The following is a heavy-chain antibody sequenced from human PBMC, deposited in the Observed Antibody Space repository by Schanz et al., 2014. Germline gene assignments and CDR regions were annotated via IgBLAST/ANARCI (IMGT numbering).Heavy chain of an antibody. CDR3: ATCSGGTCHAKPVLDN. CDR1: GGTFVTFF. CDR2: ISLLLGVA. D-gene: IGHD2-15*01. J-gene: IGHJ4*02. Sequence: QVHLVQSGAEVKEPGSSVKVSCKPSGGTFVTFFFTWVRQAPGQGPQWMGRISLLLGVANYAQEFQGRLTITADTSTSTAYMELSSLRSEDTAVYYCATCSGGTCHAKPVLDNWGQGTLVTVSS. V-gene: IGHV1-69*04.